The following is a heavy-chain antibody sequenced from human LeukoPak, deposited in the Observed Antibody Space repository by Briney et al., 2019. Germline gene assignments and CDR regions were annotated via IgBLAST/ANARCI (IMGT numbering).Heavy chain of an antibody. CDR2: TYYRSKWYN. CDR3: ARDVGTSGWHTFDY. J-gene: IGHJ4*02. CDR1: GDSVSSNNGA. D-gene: IGHD6-19*01. Sequence: SQTLSLTCAISGDSVSSNNGAWNWIRQSPSRGLECLGRTYYRSKWYNDFAPSMQGRITISPDTSKNQFSLQLYSVTPEDTAVYYCARDVGTSGWHTFDYWGQGTLVTVSS. V-gene: IGHV6-1*01.